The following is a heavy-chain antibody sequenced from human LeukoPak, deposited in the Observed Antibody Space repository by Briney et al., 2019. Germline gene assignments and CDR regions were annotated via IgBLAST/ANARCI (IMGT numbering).Heavy chain of an antibody. J-gene: IGHJ4*02. D-gene: IGHD1-26*01. V-gene: IGHV3-7*03. Sequence: QTGGSLRLSCAASGFSSSSYWMGWVRQAPGKGLEWVANIMKDGSDKHYVDSVSGRFTISRDNAKNSLDLQMNSLRAEDTAVYYCAKDAGLIVGATDYWGQGTLVTVSS. CDR3: AKDAGLIVGATDY. CDR2: IMKDGSDK. CDR1: GFSSSSYW.